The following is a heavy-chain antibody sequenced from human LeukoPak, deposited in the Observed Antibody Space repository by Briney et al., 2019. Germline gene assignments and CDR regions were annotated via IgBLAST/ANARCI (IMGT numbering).Heavy chain of an antibody. J-gene: IGHJ4*02. CDR2: IYHSGST. D-gene: IGHD4-17*01. Sequence: PSETLSLTCAVSGGSISSSNWWSWVRQPPGKGLEWIGEIYHSGSTNYDPSLKSRVTLSVDTSKNQFSLNLISVTAADTAVYYCARHVGRAGDEPYFDYWGQGALVTVSS. CDR3: ARHVGRAGDEPYFDY. V-gene: IGHV4-4*02. CDR1: GGSISSSNW.